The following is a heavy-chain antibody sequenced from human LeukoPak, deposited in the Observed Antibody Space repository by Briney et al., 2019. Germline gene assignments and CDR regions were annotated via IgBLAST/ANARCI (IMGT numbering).Heavy chain of an antibody. J-gene: IGHJ6*02. CDR3: ARDSSSSYYYYGMDV. V-gene: IGHV4-4*02. CDR2: IYHSGST. D-gene: IGHD6-6*01. CDR1: GGSISSSNW. Sequence: DPSETLSLTCAVSGGSISSSNWWSWVRQPPGKGLEWIGEIYHSGSTNYNPSLKSRVTISVDKSKNQFSLKLSSVTAADTAVYYCARDSSSSYYYYGMDVWGQGTTVTASS.